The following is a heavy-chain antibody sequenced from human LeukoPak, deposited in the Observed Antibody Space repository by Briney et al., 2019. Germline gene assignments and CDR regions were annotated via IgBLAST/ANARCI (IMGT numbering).Heavy chain of an antibody. V-gene: IGHV4-39*07. CDR3: ARDGAWFDP. CDR2: IYYSGST. Sequence: SETLSLTCTVSGGSISSSSYYWGWIRQPQGKGLEWIGSIYYSGSTYYNPSLKSRVTISVDTSKNQFSLKLSSVTAADTAVYYCARDGAWFDPWGQGTLVTVSS. J-gene: IGHJ5*02. CDR1: GGSISSSSYY. D-gene: IGHD3-16*01.